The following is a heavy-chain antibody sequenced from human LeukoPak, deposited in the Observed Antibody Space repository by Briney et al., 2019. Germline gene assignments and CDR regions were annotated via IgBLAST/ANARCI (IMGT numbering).Heavy chain of an antibody. CDR1: GYTFTGHY. V-gene: IGHV1-2*02. Sequence: GASVKVSCKTSGYTFTGHYMHWVRQAPGQGLEWMGWINPNSGGTNYAQKFQGRVTMTRDTSTSTAYMELNSLRAEDTAVYYCARDSGTPFDYYGSGSYYNHAGAFDIWGQGTMVTVSS. J-gene: IGHJ3*02. CDR3: ARDSGTPFDYYGSGSYYNHAGAFDI. CDR2: INPNSGGT. D-gene: IGHD3-10*01.